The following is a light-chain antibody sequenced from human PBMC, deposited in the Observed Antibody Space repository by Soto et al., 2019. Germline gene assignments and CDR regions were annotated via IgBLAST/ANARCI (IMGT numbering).Light chain of an antibody. CDR1: QDIRNY. V-gene: IGKV1-33*01. CDR2: DAS. CDR3: QQYDTLPPT. J-gene: IGKJ4*01. Sequence: DIQMTQSPSSLAASVGDRVTITCQASQDIRNYLNCYHQKPGKAPKLLIYDASNLESGVTSRFSGSGSGTNFTFTISSLQPEDIATYYCQQYDTLPPTFGGGTKVEIK.